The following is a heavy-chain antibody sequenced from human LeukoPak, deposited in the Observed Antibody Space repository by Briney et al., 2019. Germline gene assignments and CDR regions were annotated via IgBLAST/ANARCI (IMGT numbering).Heavy chain of an antibody. CDR1: RFTFSSYA. Sequence: GGSLRLSCAASRFTFSSYAMTWVRQPPGKGLEWVSAISGSGGSTYYADSVKGRFTISRDNSKNTLYLQMNSLRAEDTAVYYCAKDARGSYPIISYWGQGTLVTVSS. D-gene: IGHD1-26*01. CDR3: AKDARGSYPIISY. J-gene: IGHJ4*02. V-gene: IGHV3-23*01. CDR2: ISGSGGST.